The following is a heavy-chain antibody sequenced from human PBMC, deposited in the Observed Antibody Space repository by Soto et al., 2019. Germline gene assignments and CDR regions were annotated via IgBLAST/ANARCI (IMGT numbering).Heavy chain of an antibody. J-gene: IGHJ4*02. V-gene: IGHV3-48*01. D-gene: IGHD3-16*01. CDR2: ISYDSNKPT. CDR3: ARDLWDDLAGGESDC. Sequence: EVHLVESGGGLVQPGGSLRLSCGASGFVFNSFGMNWVRQAPGKGLEWISYISYDSNKPTYYAESVKGRFTISRDNAKNSLYLQMNSLRVEDTAVYYCARDLWDDLAGGESDCWGQGTLVTVSS. CDR1: GFVFNSFG.